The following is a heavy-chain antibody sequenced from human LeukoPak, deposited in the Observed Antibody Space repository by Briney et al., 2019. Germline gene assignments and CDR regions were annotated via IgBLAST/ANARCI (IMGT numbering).Heavy chain of an antibody. CDR2: IAVYNANT. V-gene: IGHV1-18*01. CDR1: GYTFSNYG. D-gene: IGHD2-21*01. CDR3: ARDFAGLFDY. J-gene: IGHJ4*02. Sequence: ASVKVSCKASGYTFSNYGINWVRQAPGQGLEWMGWIAVYNANTNYAQNLQDRVTMTTDTATSTAYMELRSLRSDDTAMYYCARDFAGLFDYWGQGTLVTVSS.